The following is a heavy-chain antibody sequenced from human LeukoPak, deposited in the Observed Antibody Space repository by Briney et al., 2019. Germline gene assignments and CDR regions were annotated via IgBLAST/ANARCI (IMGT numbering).Heavy chain of an antibody. CDR1: GYTFTGYY. V-gene: IGHV1-2*02. Sequence: ASVKVSCKASGYTFTGYYMHWVRQAPGQGLEWMGWINPNSGGTNYAQKFQGRVTMARDTSISTAYMELSRLRSDDTAVYYCARDYNLAARQDYYYYMDVWGKGTTVTVSS. CDR3: ARDYNLAARQDYYYYMDV. J-gene: IGHJ6*03. D-gene: IGHD6-6*01. CDR2: INPNSGGT.